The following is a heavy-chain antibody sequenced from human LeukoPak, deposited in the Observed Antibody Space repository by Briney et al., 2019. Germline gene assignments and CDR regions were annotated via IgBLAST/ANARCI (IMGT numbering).Heavy chain of an antibody. D-gene: IGHD1-7*01. Sequence: ASVKVSCKASGYTFTGYYMHWVRQAPGQGLVWMGRINPNSGGTNYAQKFQGRVTMTRDTSISTAYMELSRLRSDDTAVYYCARDRRYNWNWSLWYWGQGTLVTVSS. CDR3: ARDRRYNWNWSLWY. CDR1: GYTFTGYY. CDR2: INPNSGGT. V-gene: IGHV1-2*06. J-gene: IGHJ4*02.